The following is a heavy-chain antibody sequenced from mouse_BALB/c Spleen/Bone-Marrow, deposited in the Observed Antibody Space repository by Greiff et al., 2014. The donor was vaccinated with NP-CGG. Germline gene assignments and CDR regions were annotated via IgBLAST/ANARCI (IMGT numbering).Heavy chain of an antibody. Sequence: VQLQQSGPGLVAPSQSLSITCTVSGFSLTSYGVHWVRQPPGKGLEWLGVIWAGGSTNYNSALMSRLSISKDNSKSQVFLKMNSLQTDDTAIYYGARVYLRYFDVWGAGTTVTVSS. J-gene: IGHJ1*01. V-gene: IGHV2-9*02. CDR2: IWAGGST. CDR3: ARVYLRYFDV. D-gene: IGHD2-3*01. CDR1: GFSLTSYG.